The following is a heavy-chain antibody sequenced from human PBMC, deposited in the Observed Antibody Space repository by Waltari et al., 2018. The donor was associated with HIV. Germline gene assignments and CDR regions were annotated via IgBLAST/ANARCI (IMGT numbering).Heavy chain of an antibody. J-gene: IGHJ2*01. CDR2: INHSGST. Sequence: QVQLQQWGAGLLKPSETLSVTCAVYGGSFGGYYWGWIRQPPGEGLEWIGEINHSGSTKYNPSLKSRVTVSVDTSKNQFSLKLKSVTAADTAVYYCARVVLGLGIFWYFDLWGRGTLVTVSS. V-gene: IGHV4-34*01. CDR1: GGSFGGYY. CDR3: ARVVLGLGIFWYFDL. D-gene: IGHD7-27*01.